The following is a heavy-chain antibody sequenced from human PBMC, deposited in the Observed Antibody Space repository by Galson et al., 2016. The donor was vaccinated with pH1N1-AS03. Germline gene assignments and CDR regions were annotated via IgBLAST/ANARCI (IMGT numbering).Heavy chain of an antibody. CDR1: GFSLATSGVG. D-gene: IGHD2/OR15-2a*01. J-gene: IGHJ4*02. Sequence: PALVKPTQTLTLTCAFSGFSLATSGVGVGWIRQPPGKALEWLALIYRDDDKLYNPSLKSRLTVTKDTSKNLVVLTFTDMDPVDTATYFCTRSRYYNTNLYYFDYWGQGTLVTVSS. CDR2: IYRDDDK. V-gene: IGHV2-5*02. CDR3: TRSRYYNTNLYYFDY.